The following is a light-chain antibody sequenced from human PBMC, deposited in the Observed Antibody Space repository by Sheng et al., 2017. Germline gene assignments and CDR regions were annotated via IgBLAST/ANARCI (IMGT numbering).Light chain of an antibody. CDR3: QQSFSTPPYT. V-gene: IGKV1-39*01. CDR1: ESVGNY. Sequence: DIQMTQSPSPLSASVGDSVTLSCRTSESVGNYLNWYQQKPGKAPKLLIHAASSLHSGVPSRFSGRGSGTDFTLTISSLQPEDFATYYCQQSFSTPPYTFGQGTKLEI. CDR2: AAS. J-gene: IGKJ2*01.